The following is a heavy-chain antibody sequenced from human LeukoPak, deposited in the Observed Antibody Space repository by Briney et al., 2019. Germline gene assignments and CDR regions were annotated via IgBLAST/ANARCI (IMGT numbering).Heavy chain of an antibody. CDR2: INPNSGGT. J-gene: IGHJ4*02. D-gene: IGHD6-19*01. Sequence: ASVKVSCKASGYTFTGYYMHWVRQAPGQGLEWMGWINPNSGGTNYAQKFQGRVTMTRDTSISTAYMELSRLRSDDTAVYYCTRRHRRNSASYGQFDYWGLGALVTVSS. CDR3: TRRHRRNSASYGQFDY. V-gene: IGHV1-2*02. CDR1: GYTFTGYY.